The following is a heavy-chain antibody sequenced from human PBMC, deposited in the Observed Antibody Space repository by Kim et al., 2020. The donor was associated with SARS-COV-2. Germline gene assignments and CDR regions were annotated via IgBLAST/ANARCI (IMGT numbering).Heavy chain of an antibody. Sequence: GGSLRLSCAASGFTFSSYAMSWVRQAPGKGLEWVSAISGSGGSTYYADSVKGRFTISRDNSKNTLYLQMNSLRAEDTAVYYCAKDPREWLLPNCEYFQHWGQGTLVTVSS. D-gene: IGHD3-22*01. J-gene: IGHJ1*01. CDR3: AKDPREWLLPNCEYFQH. CDR1: GFTFSSYA. V-gene: IGHV3-23*01. CDR2: ISGSGGST.